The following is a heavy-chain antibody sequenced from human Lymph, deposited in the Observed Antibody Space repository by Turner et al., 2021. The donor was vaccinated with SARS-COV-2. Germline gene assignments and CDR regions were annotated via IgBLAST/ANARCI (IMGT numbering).Heavy chain of an antibody. V-gene: IGHV3-7*01. CDR2: IKQDGSEK. Sequence: EVQLVESGGGLVQPGGSRGLAWAASGFTFSYYWMSWVGQAPGKGLEWVANIKQDGSEKYYVDSVKGRFTISRDNAKNSLFLQMNSLRAEDTAVYYCARMGSSSWYFDYWGQGTLVTVSS. CDR1: GFTFSYYW. CDR3: ARMGSSSWYFDY. D-gene: IGHD1-26*01. J-gene: IGHJ4*02.